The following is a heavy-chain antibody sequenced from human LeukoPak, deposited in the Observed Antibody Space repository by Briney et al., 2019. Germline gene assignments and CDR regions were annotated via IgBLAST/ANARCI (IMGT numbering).Heavy chain of an antibody. CDR1: GYSFRNYG. V-gene: IGHV1-18*01. J-gene: IGHJ6*02. Sequence: ASVKVSCKAAGYSFRNYGISWVRPAPGQGLEWMGWISSHNGDTRYAQKFQGRVSMTKDSSTDSVHMEVTSLTSDDTAVYYCARSQAMAALVGYYAMDVWGQGTSVTVSS. CDR2: ISSHNGDT. D-gene: IGHD6-19*01. CDR3: ARSQAMAALVGYYAMDV.